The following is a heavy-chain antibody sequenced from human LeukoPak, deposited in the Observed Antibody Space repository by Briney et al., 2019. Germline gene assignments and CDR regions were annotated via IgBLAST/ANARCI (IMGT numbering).Heavy chain of an antibody. CDR1: GFTFSNYA. V-gene: IGHV3-64*01. D-gene: IGHD1-26*01. CDR2: ISSNGGNI. CDR3: ARVRVGATAKGHYFDY. J-gene: IGHJ4*02. Sequence: GGSLRLSCAASGFTFSNYAIHWVGQAPGKGLESVSVISSNGGNIYHANSVKGRFTISRDNSKNTVYLQMGSLRPEDMAVYYCARVRVGATAKGHYFDYWGQGTLVTVSS.